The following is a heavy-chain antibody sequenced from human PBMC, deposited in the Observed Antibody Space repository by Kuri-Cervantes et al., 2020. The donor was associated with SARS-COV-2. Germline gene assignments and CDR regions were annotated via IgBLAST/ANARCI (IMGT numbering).Heavy chain of an antibody. Sequence: SETLSLTCAVSGYSISSGYYWGWIRQPPGKGLEWIGSIYHSGSTYYNPSPKSRVTISVDTSKNQFSLKLSSVTAADTAVYYCARGYCSSTSCQKIYYYYGMDVWGQGTTVTVSS. CDR2: IYHSGST. CDR1: GYSISSGYY. J-gene: IGHJ6*02. D-gene: IGHD2-2*01. CDR3: ARGYCSSTSCQKIYYYYGMDV. V-gene: IGHV4-38-2*01.